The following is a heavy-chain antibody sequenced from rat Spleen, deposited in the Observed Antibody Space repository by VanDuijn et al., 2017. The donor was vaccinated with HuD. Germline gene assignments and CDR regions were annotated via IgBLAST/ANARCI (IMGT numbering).Heavy chain of an antibody. CDR3: TRGGNYDFDY. D-gene: IGHD1-11*01. CDR1: GFTFSNYG. V-gene: IGHV5-29*01. Sequence: EVQLVESGGGLVQPGRSLKLSCAASGFTFSNYGMAWVRQAPTKGLEWVATIRYDGNNTYYGDSVKGRFTISRDNAESTLYLRMNSLRSEDTATYYCTRGGNYDFDYWGQGVMVTVSS. J-gene: IGHJ2*01. CDR2: IRYDGNNT.